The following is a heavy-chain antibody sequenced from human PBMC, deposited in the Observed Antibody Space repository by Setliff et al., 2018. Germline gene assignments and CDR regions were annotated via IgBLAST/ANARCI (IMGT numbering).Heavy chain of an antibody. CDR1: GGSISNTFYY. Sequence: SETLSLTCAVSGGSISNTFYYWTWIRQPAGKGLEWIGQIYTSWSTNYNPSLKSRVTISVDTSKNQFSLQLSSVTAADTAVYYCARTGTYRYFDYWGQGTLVTVSS. J-gene: IGHJ4*02. D-gene: IGHD1-26*01. CDR3: ARTGTYRYFDY. CDR2: IYTSWST. V-gene: IGHV4-61*09.